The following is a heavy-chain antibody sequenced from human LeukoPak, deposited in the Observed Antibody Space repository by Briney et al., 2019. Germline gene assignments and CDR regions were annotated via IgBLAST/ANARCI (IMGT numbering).Heavy chain of an antibody. CDR2: IYYSGST. CDR3: ARQDDIVGANTLVH. CDR1: GGSISSYY. D-gene: IGHD1-26*01. Sequence: PSETLSLTCTVSGGSISSYYWSWIRQPPGPGLEWIGYIYYSGSTNYNPSLKSRVTISVDPSNNQVSLKLRSVTAADTAVYYCARQDDIVGANTLVHWGQGILVTVSS. V-gene: IGHV4-59*08. J-gene: IGHJ4*02.